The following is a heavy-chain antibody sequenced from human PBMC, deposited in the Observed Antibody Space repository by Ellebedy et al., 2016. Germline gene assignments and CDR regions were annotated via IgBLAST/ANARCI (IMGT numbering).Heavy chain of an antibody. Sequence: GESLKISCAASGFTFSSYWMSWVRQAPGKGLEWVANIKQDGSEKYYVDSVKGRFTISRDNAKNSLYLQMNSLRAEDTAVYYCARGSWNDDRYYFDYWGQGTLVTVSS. D-gene: IGHD1-1*01. V-gene: IGHV3-7*03. J-gene: IGHJ4*02. CDR2: IKQDGSEK. CDR1: GFTFSSYW. CDR3: ARGSWNDDRYYFDY.